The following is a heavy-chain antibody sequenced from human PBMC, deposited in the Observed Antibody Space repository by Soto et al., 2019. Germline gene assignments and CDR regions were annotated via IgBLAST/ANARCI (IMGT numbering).Heavy chain of an antibody. CDR3: AKDGLTENIVVVPAATGWFDP. V-gene: IGHV3-23*01. CDR2: ISGSGGST. D-gene: IGHD2-2*01. Sequence: GGSLRLSCTASGFTFSSYAMSWVRQAPGKGLEWVSAISGSGGSTYYADSVKGRFTISRDNSKNTLYLQMNSLRAEDTAVYYCAKDGLTENIVVVPAATGWFDPWGQGTLVTVSS. J-gene: IGHJ5*02. CDR1: GFTFSSYA.